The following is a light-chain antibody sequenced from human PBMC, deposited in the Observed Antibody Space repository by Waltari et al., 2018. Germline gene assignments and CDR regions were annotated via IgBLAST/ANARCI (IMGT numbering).Light chain of an antibody. J-gene: IGLJ3*02. CDR3: SSYTSSISWV. Sequence: QSALTQPASVSGSPGQSITISCTGTSSDVGGYNYVSWYQHHPGKAPKLMIYEVSNRPSGVSNRSSGSKSCNTASLTISGLQAEDEAHYYCSSYTSSISWVFGGGTKLTVL. CDR1: SSDVGGYNY. CDR2: EVS. V-gene: IGLV2-14*01.